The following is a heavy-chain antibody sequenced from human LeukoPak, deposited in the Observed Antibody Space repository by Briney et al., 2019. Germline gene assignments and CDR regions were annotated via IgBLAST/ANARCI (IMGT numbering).Heavy chain of an antibody. J-gene: IGHJ4*02. CDR2: IKQDGSEK. CDR1: GFNFSSYW. Sequence: PGGSLTLSCAASGFNFSSYWMSWVRQAPGKRLEWVANIKQDGSEKYYVDSVKGRFIISRDNARNSLFLQMNILTAEDTAIYYCVREGAYSTSSPAGYWGQGTLVSVSS. CDR3: VREGAYSTSSPAGY. D-gene: IGHD6-6*01. V-gene: IGHV3-7*01.